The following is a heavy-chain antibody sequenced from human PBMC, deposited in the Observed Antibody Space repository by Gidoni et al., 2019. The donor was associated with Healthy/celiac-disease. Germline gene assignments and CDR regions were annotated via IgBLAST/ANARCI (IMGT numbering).Heavy chain of an antibody. V-gene: IGHV3-30-3*01. D-gene: IGHD3-22*01. CDR2: ISYDGSNK. CDR3: ARDHYYDSSGYYFRPSFYGMDV. CDR1: RFTFISYP. Sequence: QVQLLESGGGVVQPGWSLRLHCAAPRFTFISYPMHWVRPAPGKGLEWVAVISYDGSNKYYADAVKGRFTISRDNSKNTLYLQMNSLRAEDTAVYYCARDHYYDSSGYYFRPSFYGMDVWGQGTTVTVSS. J-gene: IGHJ6*02.